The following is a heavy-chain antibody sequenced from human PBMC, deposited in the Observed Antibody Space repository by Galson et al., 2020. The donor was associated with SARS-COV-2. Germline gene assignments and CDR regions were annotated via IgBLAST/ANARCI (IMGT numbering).Heavy chain of an antibody. CDR3: ARGLFCSDGSCYSGDAFDI. CDR1: GGSISSYY. D-gene: IGHD2-15*01. CDR2: IFYTGST. J-gene: IGHJ3*02. V-gene: IGHV4-59*01. Sequence: SQTLSLTCTVSGGSISSYYWSWIRQSPGGGLEWIGYIFYTGSTNYNPSLKSRVTISVDTSKNQFSMNLRSVTAADTAVYYCARGLFCSDGSCYSGDAFDIWGRGTLVTVSS.